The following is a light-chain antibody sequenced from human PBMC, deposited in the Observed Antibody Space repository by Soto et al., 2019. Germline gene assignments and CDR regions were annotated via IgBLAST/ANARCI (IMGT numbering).Light chain of an antibody. Sequence: AIRMTQSPSSFSASTGDRVTITCRASQGISSYLAWYQQKPGKAPKLLIYAASTLQGGVPARFSSSGSGTHFNRTVSFLQSEDLATCYCQQYYSYARPFGGGTKVQIK. V-gene: IGKV1-8*01. CDR3: QQYYSYARP. CDR1: QGISSY. CDR2: AAS. J-gene: IGKJ4*01.